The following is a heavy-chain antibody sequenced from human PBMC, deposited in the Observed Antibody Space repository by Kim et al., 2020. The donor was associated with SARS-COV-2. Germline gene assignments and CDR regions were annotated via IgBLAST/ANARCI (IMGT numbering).Heavy chain of an antibody. CDR2: INHSGST. Sequence: SETLSLTCAVYGGSFSGYYWSWIRQPPGKGLEWIGEINHSGSTNYNPSLKSRVTISVDTSKNQFSLKLSSVTAADTAVYYCARGSDGMDVWGQGTTVTVS. CDR3: ARGSDGMDV. J-gene: IGHJ6*02. CDR1: GGSFSGYY. V-gene: IGHV4-34*01.